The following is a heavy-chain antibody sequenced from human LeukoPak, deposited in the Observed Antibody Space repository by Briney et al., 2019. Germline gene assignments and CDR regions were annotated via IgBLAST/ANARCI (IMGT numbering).Heavy chain of an antibody. CDR1: GFTFTGYY. D-gene: IGHD2-8*01. V-gene: IGHV1-2*02. Sequence: ASVNVSCRASGFTFTGYYMHWVRQAPGQGLEWMGWINHNSGGTNYAQKFQGRVTMTRDTSITTAYMELSRLRSDDTAVYYCARGDVVLMVYAAPEYYFDYWGQGTLVTVSS. J-gene: IGHJ4*02. CDR2: INHNSGGT. CDR3: ARGDVVLMVYAAPEYYFDY.